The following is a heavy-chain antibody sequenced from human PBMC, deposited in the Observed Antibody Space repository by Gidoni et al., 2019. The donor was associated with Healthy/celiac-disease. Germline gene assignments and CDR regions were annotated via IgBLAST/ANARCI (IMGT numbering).Heavy chain of an antibody. CDR2: IYYSGST. D-gene: IGHD1-26*01. CDR1: GGSISSYY. Sequence: QVQLQESGPGLVKPSETLSLTCTVSGGSISSYYWSWIRQPPGKGLEWIGYIYYSGSTNYNPSLKSRVTISVDTSKNQFSLKLSSVTAADTAVYYCARRLAGSYYNWFDPWGQGTLVTVSS. J-gene: IGHJ5*02. V-gene: IGHV4-59*08. CDR3: ARRLAGSYYNWFDP.